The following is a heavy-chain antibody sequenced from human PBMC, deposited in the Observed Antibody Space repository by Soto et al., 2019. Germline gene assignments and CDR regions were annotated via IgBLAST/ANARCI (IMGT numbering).Heavy chain of an antibody. CDR2: IRSKAYDGTT. V-gene: IGHV3-49*03. D-gene: IGHD3-3*01. J-gene: IGHJ5*02. CDR1: GFTFGDYA. Sequence: GGSLRLSCTAAGFTFGDYAMSWFRQAPGKGLEWVSFIRSKAYDGTTEYAASVKGRFTISRDDSKSIAYLQLNSLKTEDTSVYYCTRGRRSGAYFYDLRSRCGTWGQGPLVTAPQ. CDR3: TRGRRSGAYFYDLRSRCGT.